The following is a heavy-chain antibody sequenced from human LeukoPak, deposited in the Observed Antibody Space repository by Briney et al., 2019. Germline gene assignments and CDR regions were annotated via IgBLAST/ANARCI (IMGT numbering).Heavy chain of an antibody. CDR2: INSDGSIP. D-gene: IGHD7-27*01. CDR1: GFTFSSQW. V-gene: IGHV3-74*01. Sequence: GGSLRLSCVASGFTFSSQWMHWVRQGPGKGLVWVSGINSDGSIPDYADSVKGRFTISRDNAKSMLYLQMNSLRVEDTAVYYCARRNWGSYYFDYWGQGTLVTVSS. CDR3: ARRNWGSYYFDY. J-gene: IGHJ4*02.